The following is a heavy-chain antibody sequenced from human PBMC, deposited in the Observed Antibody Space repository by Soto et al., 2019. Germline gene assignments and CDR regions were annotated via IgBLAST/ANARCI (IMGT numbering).Heavy chain of an antibody. J-gene: IGHJ4*02. CDR2: ISASGSRT. V-gene: IGHV3-23*01. D-gene: IGHD4-4*01. Sequence: PVGSLRLSCAFSVLTFSNYAMTCVRHSPGKGLEWVSVISASGSRTHYADFVKGRFTISRDNSNNTLYLQMNSLRGEDTAVYYCAEGVTSNHLRFFEYLGQGTLVIVS. CDR3: AEGVTSNHLRFFEY. CDR1: VLTFSNYA.